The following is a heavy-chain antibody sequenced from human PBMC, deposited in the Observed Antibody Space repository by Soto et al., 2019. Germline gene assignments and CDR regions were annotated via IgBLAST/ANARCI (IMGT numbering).Heavy chain of an antibody. D-gene: IGHD2-15*01. CDR2: FSSGGGGT. CDR1: GFTFSNYA. V-gene: IGHV3-23*01. Sequence: GGSLRLSCTASGFTFSNYAMSWVRQAPGKGLEWVSTFSSGGGGTYYADSVKGRFTISRDNSKNTLSLQMNSLRAEDTAVYYCARARLVVAATSNWFDPSGQGTLVTVSS. CDR3: ARARLVVAATSNWFDP. J-gene: IGHJ5*02.